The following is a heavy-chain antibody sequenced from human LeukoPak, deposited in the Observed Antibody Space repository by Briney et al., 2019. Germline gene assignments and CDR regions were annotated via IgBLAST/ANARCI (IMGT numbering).Heavy chain of an antibody. V-gene: IGHV1-69*06. D-gene: IGHD6-13*01. CDR3: AVSPRRSSSWYFDY. Sequence: SVKVSCKASGGTFSSYAISWVRQAPGQGLEWMGGIIPIFGTANYAQKFQGRVTITADKSTSTAYMELSSLRSEDTAVYYCAVSPRRSSSWYFDYWGQGTLVTVSS. CDR2: IIPIFGTA. J-gene: IGHJ4*02. CDR1: GGTFSSYA.